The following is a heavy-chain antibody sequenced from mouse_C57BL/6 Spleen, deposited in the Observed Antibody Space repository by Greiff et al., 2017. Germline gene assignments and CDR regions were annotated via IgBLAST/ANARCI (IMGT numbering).Heavy chain of an antibody. J-gene: IGHJ2*01. D-gene: IGHD3-2*02. Sequence: VQLQQSVAELVRPGASVKLSCTASGFNIKNTYMHWVKQRPEQGLEWIGRIDPANGNTKYAPKFQGKATITAEPSSNTAYLQLSSLTSEDTAIYYCARDTAQARYYFDYWGQGTTLTVSS. CDR1: GFNIKNTY. CDR2: IDPANGNT. CDR3: ARDTAQARYYFDY. V-gene: IGHV14-3*01.